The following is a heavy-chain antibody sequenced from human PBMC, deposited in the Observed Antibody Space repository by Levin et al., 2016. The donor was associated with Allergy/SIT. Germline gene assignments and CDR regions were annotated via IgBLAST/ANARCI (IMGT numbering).Heavy chain of an antibody. CDR3: ARRGSSSSPLTL. Sequence: SETLSLTCTVSGGSISSYYWSWIRQPPGKGLESIAYIYYTGSINYNPSPKSRVTISVDTSKNQFSLKLSSVTAADTAVYYCARRGSSSSPLTLWGRGTLVTVSS. J-gene: IGHJ2*01. CDR2: IYYTGSI. V-gene: IGHV4-59*08. D-gene: IGHD6-6*01. CDR1: GGSISSYY.